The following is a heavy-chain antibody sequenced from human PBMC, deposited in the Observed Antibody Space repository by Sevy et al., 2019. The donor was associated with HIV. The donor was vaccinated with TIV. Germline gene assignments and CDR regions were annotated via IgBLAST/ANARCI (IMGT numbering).Heavy chain of an antibody. Sequence: GGSLRLSCAASGFTFSSYAMSWVRQAPGKGLEWVSAISGSGGSTYYADSVKGRFTISRDNSKNTLYLQMNSLRAEDMAVYYCAKDAMIVVVITTGTFDYWGQGTLVTVSS. CDR2: ISGSGGST. D-gene: IGHD3-22*01. J-gene: IGHJ4*02. CDR1: GFTFSSYA. V-gene: IGHV3-23*01. CDR3: AKDAMIVVVITTGTFDY.